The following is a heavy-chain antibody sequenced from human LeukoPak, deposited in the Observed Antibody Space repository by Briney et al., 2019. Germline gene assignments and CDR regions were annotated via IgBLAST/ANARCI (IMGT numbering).Heavy chain of an antibody. D-gene: IGHD4-17*01. J-gene: IGHJ5*02. CDR1: GGTFSSYA. CDR3: ARDGYGDYLYWFDP. V-gene: IGHV1-69*01. Sequence: SVKVSCKASGGTFSSYAISWVRQAPGQGLEWMGGIIPILGTANYAQKFQGRVTITADESTSTAYMELSSLRSEDTAVYYCARDGYGDYLYWFDPWAREPLSPSPQ. CDR2: IIPILGTA.